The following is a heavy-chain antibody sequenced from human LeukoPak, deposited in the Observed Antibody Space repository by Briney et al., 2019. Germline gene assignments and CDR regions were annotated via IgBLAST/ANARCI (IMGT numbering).Heavy chain of an antibody. J-gene: IGHJ4*02. D-gene: IGHD6-19*01. CDR1: GYTFTGYY. Sequence: ASVKVSCKASGYTFTGYYMHWVRQAPGQGLEWMGWINPNSGGTNYAQKFQGRVTMTRDTSISTAYMELSRLRSDDTAVYYCARDVRLAVAGFHLDYWGQGTLVTVSS. V-gene: IGHV1-2*02. CDR2: INPNSGGT. CDR3: ARDVRLAVAGFHLDY.